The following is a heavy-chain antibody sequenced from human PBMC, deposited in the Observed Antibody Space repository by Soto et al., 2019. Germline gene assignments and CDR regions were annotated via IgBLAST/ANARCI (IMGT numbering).Heavy chain of an antibody. D-gene: IGHD3-22*01. V-gene: IGHV3-43*01. CDR1: WFTFDDYT. CDR2: ISLDGGST. CDR3: AKDARRYYYDSPLDY. J-gene: IGHJ4*02. Sequence: GCPRLSCAASWFTFDDYTIHCVRQAPGKGLEWVSLISLDGGSTYYADSVKGRFTISRDNSKNSLYLQMNSLRTEDTALYYCAKDARRYYYDSPLDYWGQGTLVTVSS.